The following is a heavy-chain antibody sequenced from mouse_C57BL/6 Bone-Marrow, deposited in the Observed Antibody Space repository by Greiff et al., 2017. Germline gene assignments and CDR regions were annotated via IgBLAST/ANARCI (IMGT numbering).Heavy chain of an antibody. J-gene: IGHJ4*01. V-gene: IGHV5-4*01. CDR3: ARDSRRITTVVAKNYAMDY. CDR2: ISDGGSYT. Sequence: EVQLVESGGGLVKPGGSLKLSCAASGFTFSSYAMSWVRQTPEKRLEWVATISDGGSYTYYPDNVKGRFTISRDNAKNNLYLQMSHLKSEDTAMYYCARDSRRITTVVAKNYAMDYWGQGTSVTVSS. CDR1: GFTFSSYA. D-gene: IGHD1-1*01.